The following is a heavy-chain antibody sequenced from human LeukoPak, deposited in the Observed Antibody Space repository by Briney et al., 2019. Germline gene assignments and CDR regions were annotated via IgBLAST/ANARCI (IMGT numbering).Heavy chain of an antibody. CDR3: ARDYCSSTSCPAYYFDY. CDR1: GYTFTSYD. J-gene: IGHJ4*02. V-gene: IGHV1-8*01. CDR2: MNPNSGNT. Sequence: ASVQVSRKASGYTFTSYDINWVRQATGQGLEWMGWMNPNSGNTGYAQKFQGRVTMTRDTSTSTVYMELSSLRSEDTAVYYCARDYCSSTSCPAYYFDYWGQGTLVTVSS. D-gene: IGHD2-2*01.